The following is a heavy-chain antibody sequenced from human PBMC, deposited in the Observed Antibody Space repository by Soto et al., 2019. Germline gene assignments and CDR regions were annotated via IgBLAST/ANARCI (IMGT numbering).Heavy chain of an antibody. CDR3: VRIRYQLPSSVLWLDP. CDR1: GGFLSESY. CDR2: INHVGGT. J-gene: IGHJ5*02. V-gene: IGHV4-34*01. D-gene: IGHD3-16*01. Sequence: QVQLQQWGAGLLKPSETLSLTCAVYGGFLSESYWTWIRQPPGKGLEWFGEINHVGGTNYKPSLKSRVTKSVDTSQNQFSLRLISVTAADTAMYFCVRIRYQLPSSVLWLDPWGQGTPVTVSS.